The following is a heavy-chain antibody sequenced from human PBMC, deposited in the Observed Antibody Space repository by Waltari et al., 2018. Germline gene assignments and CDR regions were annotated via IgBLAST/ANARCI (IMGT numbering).Heavy chain of an antibody. V-gene: IGHV3-9*03. CDR3: AKGVSSWYSFGMDV. CDR2: SSWDSRAI. CDR1: GFSFDNFA. D-gene: IGHD6-13*01. J-gene: IGHJ6*02. Sequence: EVKVVESGGGLVQPGRSLRLSCTGSGFSFDNFAMHWVRQAPGKGLEGGSGSSWDSRAIGYAESVRGRFTSSRDNARNSVYLQMNSLRSEDMALYYCAKGVSSWYSFGMDVWGQGTTVTVSS.